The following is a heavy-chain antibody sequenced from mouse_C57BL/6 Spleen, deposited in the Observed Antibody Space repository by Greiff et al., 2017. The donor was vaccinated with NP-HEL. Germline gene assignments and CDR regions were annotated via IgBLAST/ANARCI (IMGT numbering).Heavy chain of an antibody. CDR1: GFSLTSYA. D-gene: IGHD1-1*01. J-gene: IGHJ4*01. CDR3: ATNSPYYYGSSYSYAMDY. Sequence: VKLMESGPGLVAPSQSLSITCTVSGFSLTSYAISWVRQPPGKGLEWLGVIWTGGGTNYNSALKSRLSISKDNSKSQVFLKMNSLQTDDTARYYCATNSPYYYGSSYSYAMDYWGQGTSVTVSS. CDR2: IWTGGGT. V-gene: IGHV2-9-1*01.